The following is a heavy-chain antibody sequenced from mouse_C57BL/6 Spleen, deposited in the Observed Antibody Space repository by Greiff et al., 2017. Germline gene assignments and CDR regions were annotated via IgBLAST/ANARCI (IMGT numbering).Heavy chain of an antibody. Sequence: EVQVVESGGGLVQPGGSLSLSCAASGFSFTDYYMSWVRQPPGTALEWLGFMRNNANGYTTEYSASVKGQFTISRDNSQSILYLQMKALRAEDSAVYYGARTPLRPDFDDWGQGTTLTVSS. CDR3: ARTPLRPDFDD. CDR1: GFSFTDYY. D-gene: IGHD1-2*01. J-gene: IGHJ2*01. CDR2: MRNNANGYTT. V-gene: IGHV7-3*01.